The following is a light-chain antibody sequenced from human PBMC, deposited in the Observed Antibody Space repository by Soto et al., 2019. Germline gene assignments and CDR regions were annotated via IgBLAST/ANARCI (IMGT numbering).Light chain of an antibody. CDR2: GAS. V-gene: IGKV3-20*01. CDR1: QSVSRSN. Sequence: EIVLRQSPGTLSLCPGERATLSCRACQSVSRSNLAWYQQKPGQAPRLLIYGASSRATGIPDRFSGSRSGTDFTLTISRMEPEDFAVYYCQQFSSTPSWKFGQGTKVDIK. J-gene: IGKJ1*01. CDR3: QQFSSTPSWK.